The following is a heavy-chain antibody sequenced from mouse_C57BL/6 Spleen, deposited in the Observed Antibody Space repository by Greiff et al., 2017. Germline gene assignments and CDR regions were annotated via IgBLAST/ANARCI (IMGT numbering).Heavy chain of an antibody. V-gene: IGHV5-2*01. CDR2: INSDGGST. CDR1: EYEFPSHD. Sequence: EVKLQESGGGLVQPGESLKLSCESNEYEFPSHDMSWVRKTPEKRLELVAAINSDGGSTYYPDTMERRFIISRDNTKKTLYLQMSSLRSEDTALYYCARRLTGTGAMDYWGQGTSVTVSS. J-gene: IGHJ4*01. CDR3: ARRLTGTGAMDY. D-gene: IGHD4-1*01.